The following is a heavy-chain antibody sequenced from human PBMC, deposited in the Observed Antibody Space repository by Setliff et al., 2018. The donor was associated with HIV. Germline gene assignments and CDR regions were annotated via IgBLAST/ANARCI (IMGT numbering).Heavy chain of an antibody. CDR2: IHVSGTT. D-gene: IGHD6-13*01. J-gene: IGHJ4*02. CDR3: ASGLIAPRF. CDR1: GGSITSGGYY. V-gene: IGHV4-61*09. Sequence: SETLSLTCTVSGGSITSGGYYWSWIRQPAGEGLEWIGHIHVSGTTNYNPSLKSRVTISIDTSKHQFSLKLTSVTAADTALYYCASGLIAPRFWGQGTLVTVSS.